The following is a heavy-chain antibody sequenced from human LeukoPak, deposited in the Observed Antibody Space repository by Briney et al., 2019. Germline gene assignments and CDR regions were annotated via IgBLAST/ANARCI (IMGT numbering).Heavy chain of an antibody. V-gene: IGHV1-2*02. CDR3: ARLTGITGTTDPGVR. Sequence: RASVKVSCKASGYTFTSYGISWVRQAPGQGLEWMGWINPNSGGTNYAQKFQGRVTMTRDTSISTAYMELSSLRSEDTAVYYCARLTGITGTTDPGVRWGQGTLVTVSS. J-gene: IGHJ4*02. CDR1: GYTFTSYG. CDR2: INPNSGGT. D-gene: IGHD1-7*01.